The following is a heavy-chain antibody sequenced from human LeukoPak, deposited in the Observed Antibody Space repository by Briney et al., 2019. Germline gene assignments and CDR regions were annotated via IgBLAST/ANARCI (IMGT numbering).Heavy chain of an antibody. CDR1: GFTVNSNY. Sequence: PGGSLRPSCAASGFTVNSNYLSWVRRAPGKGLEWVSVIYSGGSTYYADSVKGRFTISRDNSKNTLYLQMNSLRAEDTAVYHCARGRRGSSWYFAFDIWGQGTVVTVSS. J-gene: IGHJ3*02. CDR2: IYSGGST. D-gene: IGHD6-13*01. V-gene: IGHV3-66*02. CDR3: ARGRRGSSWYFAFDI.